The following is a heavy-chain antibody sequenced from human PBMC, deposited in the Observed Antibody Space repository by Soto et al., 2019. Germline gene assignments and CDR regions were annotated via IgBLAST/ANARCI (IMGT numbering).Heavy chain of an antibody. CDR3: AKEANYDGSSGSAGDWYFYL. D-gene: IGHD3-22*01. J-gene: IGHJ2*01. CDR2: ISYDGSNK. V-gene: IGHV3-30*18. CDR1: GFTFSSYG. Sequence: QVQLVESGGGVVQPGRSLRLSCAASGFTFSSYGMHWVRQAPGKGLEWVAVISYDGSNKYYADSVKGRFTISRDNSNNTLYLQTNSLRAEDTAVYYCAKEANYDGSSGSAGDWYFYLWGRGTLVTVSS.